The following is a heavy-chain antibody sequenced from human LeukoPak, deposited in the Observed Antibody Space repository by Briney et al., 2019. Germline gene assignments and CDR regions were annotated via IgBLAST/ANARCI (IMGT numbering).Heavy chain of an antibody. D-gene: IGHD3-3*01. V-gene: IGHV3-64*01. J-gene: IGHJ4*02. CDR3: ARAREWPDIDRYFDY. Sequence: RFTISRDNSKNTLYLQMGSLRAEDMAVYYCARAREWPDIDRYFDYWGQGTLVTVSS.